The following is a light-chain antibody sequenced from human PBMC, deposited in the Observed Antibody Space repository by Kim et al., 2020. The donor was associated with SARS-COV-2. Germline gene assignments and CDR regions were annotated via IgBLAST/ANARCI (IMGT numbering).Light chain of an antibody. CDR3: SSYATGSTPTYV. CDR1: TSDIGDY. Sequence: QSALTQPASVSGSPGQSITISCTGTTSDIGDYVSWYQQHPGTAPKLMIYGVTKRPSGISDRFSGSKSGNTASLTISGLQAEDEADYYCSSYATGSTPTYVFGTGTKVTVL. CDR2: GVT. V-gene: IGLV2-14*03. J-gene: IGLJ1*01.